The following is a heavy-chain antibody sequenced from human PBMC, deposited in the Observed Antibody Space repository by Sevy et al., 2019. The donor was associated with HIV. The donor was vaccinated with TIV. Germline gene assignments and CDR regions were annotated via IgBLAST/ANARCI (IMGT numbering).Heavy chain of an antibody. Sequence: GGSLRLSCAASGFTFSTYAMSWVRQAPGKGLEWVSGISGSGGKTYYANSVKGRLIISRDNSKNTLYLQVNSLRAEDSAVYYCTKATLEEWLLSAVDIWGQGTMVTVSS. V-gene: IGHV3-23*01. CDR1: GFTFSTYA. CDR2: ISGSGGKT. D-gene: IGHD3-3*01. J-gene: IGHJ3*02. CDR3: TKATLEEWLLSAVDI.